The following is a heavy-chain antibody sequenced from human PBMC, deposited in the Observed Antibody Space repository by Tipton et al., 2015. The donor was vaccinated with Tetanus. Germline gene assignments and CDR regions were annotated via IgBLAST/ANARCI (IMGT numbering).Heavy chain of an antibody. Sequence: SLRLSCAASGFTFSSYWMHWVRQAPGKGLVWVSRINSDGSSTNYADYVKGRFTVSRDNAKNTLYVQMNSLRAEDTAVYYCARESYYGSGRVVDYWGQGTLVTVSS. CDR2: INSDGSST. J-gene: IGHJ4*02. CDR1: GFTFSSYW. D-gene: IGHD3-10*01. V-gene: IGHV3-74*01. CDR3: ARESYYGSGRVVDY.